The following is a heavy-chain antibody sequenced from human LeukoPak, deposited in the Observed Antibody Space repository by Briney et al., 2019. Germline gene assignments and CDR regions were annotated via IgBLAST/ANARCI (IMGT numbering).Heavy chain of an antibody. D-gene: IGHD3-10*01. CDR1: GFTFDDYT. CDR3: AKGKNTGSYLSHVDY. CDR2: ITWDGGST. V-gene: IGHV3-43*01. J-gene: IGHJ4*02. Sequence: PGGSLRLSCAASGFTFDDYTRHWVRQAPGKGLEGFSLITWDGGSTYYADSVKRRFTISRDNSKNSLYLQMNSLRTEATALYYCAKGKNTGSYLSHVDYWGQGTLVTVSS.